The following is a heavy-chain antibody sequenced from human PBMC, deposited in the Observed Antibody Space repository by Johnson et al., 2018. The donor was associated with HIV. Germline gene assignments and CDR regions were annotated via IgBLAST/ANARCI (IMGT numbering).Heavy chain of an antibody. D-gene: IGHD3-16*01. CDR1: GISFSDYY. V-gene: IGHV3-11*04. Sequence: QMLLVESGGGLVQPGGSLRLSCAASGISFSDYYMSWIRQAPGNGLEWVSYISSGGSSIYYADSVRGRFTISRDNAKNSLYLQMNSLRAEDTALYYCALTRGGAFDIWGQGTMVTVSS. CDR2: ISSGGSSI. J-gene: IGHJ3*02. CDR3: ALTRGGAFDI.